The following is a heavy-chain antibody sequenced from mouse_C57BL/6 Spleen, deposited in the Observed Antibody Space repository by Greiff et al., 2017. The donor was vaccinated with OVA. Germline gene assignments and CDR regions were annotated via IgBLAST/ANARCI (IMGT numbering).Heavy chain of an antibody. D-gene: IGHD1-1*02. Sequence: VQLVESGPGLVQPSQSLSITCTVSGFSLTSYGVHWVRQSPGKGLEWLGVIWSGGSTDYNAAFISRLSISKDNSKSQVFFKMNSLQADDTAIYYCAREDYPHYAMDYWGQGTSVTVSS. J-gene: IGHJ4*01. CDR2: IWSGGST. V-gene: IGHV2-2*01. CDR3: AREDYPHYAMDY. CDR1: GFSLTSYG.